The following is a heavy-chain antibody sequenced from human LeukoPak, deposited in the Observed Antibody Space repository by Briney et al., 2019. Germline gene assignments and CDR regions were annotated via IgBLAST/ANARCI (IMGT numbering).Heavy chain of an antibody. CDR3: ARDKIVGATVFDY. CDR1: GFTFSDYY. V-gene: IGHV3-11*01. J-gene: IGHJ4*02. Sequence: GGSLRLSCAASGFTFSDYYMSWIRQAPGKGLEWVSYISSSGSTIYYADSVKGRFTISRDNAKNSLYLQMNSLRAEDTAVYYCARDKIVGATVFDYWGQGTLVTVSS. D-gene: IGHD1-26*01. CDR2: ISSSGSTI.